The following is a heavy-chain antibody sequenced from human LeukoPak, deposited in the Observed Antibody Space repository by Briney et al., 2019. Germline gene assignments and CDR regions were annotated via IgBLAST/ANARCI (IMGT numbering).Heavy chain of an antibody. Sequence: SETLSLTCTVSGGSISSYYWSWIRQPPGKGLEWIGYIYYSGTTNYNPSLKSRVTISVDTSKNQFSLKLSPVTAADAAVYYCARAPYYYDSSGYYFDYWGQGTLVTVSS. CDR1: GGSISSYY. J-gene: IGHJ4*02. CDR3: ARAPYYYDSSGYYFDY. CDR2: IYYSGTT. D-gene: IGHD3-22*01. V-gene: IGHV4-59*01.